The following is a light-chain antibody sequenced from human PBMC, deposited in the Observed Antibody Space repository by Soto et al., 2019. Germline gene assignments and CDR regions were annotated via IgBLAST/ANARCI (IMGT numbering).Light chain of an antibody. Sequence: EIVMTQSPATLSVSPGERATLSCRASQSVSSNLAWYQQKVGQAPRLLIYDASTRATGVPARFSGSGSGTDSTLTISSLQSKDFAVYYCQQYSNWPETFGQGTKVEIK. J-gene: IGKJ1*01. V-gene: IGKV3-15*01. CDR1: QSVSSN. CDR2: DAS. CDR3: QQYSNWPET.